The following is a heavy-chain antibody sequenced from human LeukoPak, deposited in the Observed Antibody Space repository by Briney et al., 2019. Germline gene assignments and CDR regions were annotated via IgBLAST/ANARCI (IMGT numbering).Heavy chain of an antibody. CDR1: GFTFSSYA. J-gene: IGHJ4*02. D-gene: IGHD5-24*01. V-gene: IGHV3-23*01. CDR3: GREVATTY. CDR2: ISGSGGST. Sequence: GGSLRLSCAASGFTFSSYAMTWVRQAPGKGLEWVSAISGSGGSTYYADSVKGRFTTSRDNSKNTLYLQMNSLTADDTAVYYCGREVATTYWGQGTLVTVSS.